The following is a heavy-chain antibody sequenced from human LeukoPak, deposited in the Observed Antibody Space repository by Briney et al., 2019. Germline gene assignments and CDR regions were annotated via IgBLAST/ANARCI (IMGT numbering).Heavy chain of an antibody. CDR1: GFSVSNHW. J-gene: IGHJ4*02. CDR3: ARVALDTGYRQFDY. Sequence: PGGALRLSCTASGFSVSNHWMTWVRQAPGKGLEWVAKTKEDGSEEHYVDSVKGRFTISRDNARNLVSLQMDTLRVEDTAVYYCARVALDTGYRQFDYWGQGTLVTVSS. V-gene: IGHV3-7*01. CDR2: TKEDGSEE. D-gene: IGHD3-9*01.